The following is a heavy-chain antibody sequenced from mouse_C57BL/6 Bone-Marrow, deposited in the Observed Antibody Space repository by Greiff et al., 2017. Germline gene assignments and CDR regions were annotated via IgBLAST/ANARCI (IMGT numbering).Heavy chain of an antibody. Sequence: VQLQQSGAELAKPGASVKLSCKASGYTFTSYWMHWVKQRPGQGLEWIGYINPSSGYTKYNQKFKDKATLPADKSSSTAYMQLSSLTYEDSAVYYCARRYYGSPHFDYWGQGTTLTHFDYWGQGTTLTVSS. V-gene: IGHV1-7*01. CDR1: GYTFTSYW. CDR2: INPSSGYT. J-gene: IGHJ2*01. CDR3: ARRYYGSPHFDYWGQGTTLTHFDY. D-gene: IGHD1-1*01.